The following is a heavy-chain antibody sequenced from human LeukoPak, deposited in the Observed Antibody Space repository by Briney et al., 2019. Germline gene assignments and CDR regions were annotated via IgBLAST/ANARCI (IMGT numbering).Heavy chain of an antibody. CDR3: ARRVVNNRNWYFNL. CDR1: GYSFTTYW. V-gene: IGHV5-51*01. Sequence: GESLKISCKGSGYSFTTYWIGRVRQMPGKSLEWMGIIYPGDSDTRYSPPFQGQVTISADKSINTAYLQWSSLKASDTAMYYCARRVVNNRNWYFNLWGRGTLVTVSS. J-gene: IGHJ2*01. D-gene: IGHD4-23*01. CDR2: IYPGDSDT.